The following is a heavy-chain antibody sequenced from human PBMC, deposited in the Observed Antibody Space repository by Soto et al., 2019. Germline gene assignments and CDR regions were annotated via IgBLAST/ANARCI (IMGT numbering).Heavy chain of an antibody. D-gene: IGHD1-1*01. CDR3: ARLTGEGAF. CDR2: SSKELFYYTT. Sequence: GGSLRLSCEVSGFSLSNKYMDWVRQAPGKGLEWVGRSSKELFYYTTEYAAPVKGRFIISRDDSKNLLYLQMNSLKIEDTAKYYCARLTGEGAFWGQGSQVTVSS. V-gene: IGHV3-72*01. J-gene: IGHJ4*02. CDR1: GFSLSNKY.